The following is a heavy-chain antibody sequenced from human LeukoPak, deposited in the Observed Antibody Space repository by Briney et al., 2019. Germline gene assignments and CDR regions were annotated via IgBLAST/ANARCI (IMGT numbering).Heavy chain of an antibody. V-gene: IGHV3-23*01. J-gene: IGHJ4*02. Sequence: PGGSLRLSCAASGFTFSSYVMNWVRQAPGKGLEWVSGISDSGGSTYYADSVKGRFTISRDNSKNTLYLQMISLRAEDTAVYYCAKLPGRAADYWGQGTLVTVSS. CDR1: GFTFSSYV. CDR3: AKLPGRAADY. CDR2: ISDSGGST.